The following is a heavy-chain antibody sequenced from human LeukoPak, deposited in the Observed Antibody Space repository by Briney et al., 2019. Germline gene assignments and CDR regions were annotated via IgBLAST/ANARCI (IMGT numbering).Heavy chain of an antibody. Sequence: GGSLRLSCAASGFTFSRYDMHWVRQATGKRLEWVSAIDIAGDTYYPGSVKGRLTISRENAKNSLYLQMNSLRVGDTAVYYCARASSGGGESSYFDYWGQGTLVTVSS. D-gene: IGHD3-16*01. J-gene: IGHJ4*02. V-gene: IGHV3-13*01. CDR3: ARASSGGGESSYFDY. CDR1: GFTFSRYD. CDR2: IDIAGDT.